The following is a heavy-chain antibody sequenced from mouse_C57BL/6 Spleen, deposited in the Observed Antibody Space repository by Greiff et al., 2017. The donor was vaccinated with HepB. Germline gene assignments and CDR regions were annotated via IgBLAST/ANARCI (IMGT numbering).Heavy chain of an antibody. D-gene: IGHD2-5*01. CDR1: GYTFTDYY. V-gene: IGHV1-26*01. CDR3: ARRDYYSNSPGAMDY. CDR2: INPNNGGT. J-gene: IGHJ4*01. Sequence: VQLQQSGPELVKPGASVKISCKASGYTFTDYYMNWVKQSHGKSLEWIGDINPNNGGTSYNQKFKGKATLTVDKSSSTAYMELRSLTSEDSAVYYCARRDYYSNSPGAMDYWGQGTSVTVSS.